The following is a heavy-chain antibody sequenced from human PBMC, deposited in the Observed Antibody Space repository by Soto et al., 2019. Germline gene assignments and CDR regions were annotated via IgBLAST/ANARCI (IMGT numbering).Heavy chain of an antibody. J-gene: IGHJ4*02. D-gene: IGHD4-17*01. V-gene: IGHV3-23*01. Sequence: EVQLLESGGDLIQPGWSLRLSCAASGFTFNNYAMSWVRQAPGKGLEWVSSIGNSGGSTYYADSVKGRFTISRDNSKNTLYVQMNSLRVEDTALYYCAKSVAKTMTTLSTRYYDSWGQGTLVTVS. CDR3: AKSVAKTMTTLSTRYYDS. CDR1: GFTFNNYA. CDR2: IGNSGGST.